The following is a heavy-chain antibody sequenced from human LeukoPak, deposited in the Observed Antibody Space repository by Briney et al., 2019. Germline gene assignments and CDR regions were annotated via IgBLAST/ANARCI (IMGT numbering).Heavy chain of an antibody. CDR3: ATLYSWTTEDTNFDY. CDR2: FDPEDGET. J-gene: IGHJ4*02. D-gene: IGHD2-8*02. CDR1: GYTLTELS. V-gene: IGHV1-24*01. Sequence: GASVKVSCKVSGYTLTELSMHWVRQAPGKGLEWMGGFDPEDGETIYAQKFQGRVTMTEDTSTDTAYMELSSLRSEDTAVYYCATLYSWTTEDTNFDYWGQGTLVTVSS.